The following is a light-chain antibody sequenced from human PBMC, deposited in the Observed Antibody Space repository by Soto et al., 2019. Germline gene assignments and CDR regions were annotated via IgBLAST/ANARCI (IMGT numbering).Light chain of an antibody. CDR2: AAS. CDR3: QQYHNWPIT. V-gene: IGKV1-33*01. J-gene: IGKJ5*01. CDR1: QDIGNS. Sequence: DIQMTQSPSSLSASVGDRVTITCQASQDIGNSLNWYQQKPGKAPKLLLSAASNLETGGPSRFSGSGSGTDFTLTISGLQSEDFAVYSCQQYHNWPITFGQGTRLEIK.